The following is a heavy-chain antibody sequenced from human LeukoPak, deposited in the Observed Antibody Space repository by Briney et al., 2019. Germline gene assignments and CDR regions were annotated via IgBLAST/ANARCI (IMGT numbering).Heavy chain of an antibody. Sequence: GGSLRLSCAASGXTFSSYEMNWVRQAPGKGLEWVSYISSSAGTTYYADSVKGRFTISRDNSKNTLYLQMNSLRAEDTAVYYCAKLPVTTGWAAFDIWGQGTMVTVSS. CDR3: AKLPVTTGWAAFDI. D-gene: IGHD4-17*01. J-gene: IGHJ3*02. CDR2: ISSSAGTT. V-gene: IGHV3-48*03. CDR1: GXTFSSYE.